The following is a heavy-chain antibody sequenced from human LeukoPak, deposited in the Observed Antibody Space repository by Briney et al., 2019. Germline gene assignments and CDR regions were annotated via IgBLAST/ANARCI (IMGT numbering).Heavy chain of an antibody. D-gene: IGHD6-6*01. CDR2: INPSGGST. Sequence: ASVKVSCKASGYTFTSYYMHWVRQAPGQGLEWMGLINPSGGSTSYAQKFQGRVTMTRDTSTSTVYMELSSLRSEDTAVYYCAREGPSEYGSRVAARNDYWGQGTLVTVSS. J-gene: IGHJ4*02. CDR1: GYTFTSYY. CDR3: AREGPSEYGSRVAARNDY. V-gene: IGHV1-46*03.